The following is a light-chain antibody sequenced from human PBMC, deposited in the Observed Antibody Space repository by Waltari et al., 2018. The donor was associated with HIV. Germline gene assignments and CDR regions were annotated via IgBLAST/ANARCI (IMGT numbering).Light chain of an antibody. J-gene: IGLJ2*01. CDR1: DLGSIY. V-gene: IGLV3-1*01. CDR3: QAWATNSHVV. CDR2: EDV. Sequence: SYELTQPPSVSVSPGQTSSITCSGTDLGSIYVSWSQQKTVQSPLLVIFEDVKRPAGIPERFSGCNAGNADTLTISRTQAMDEADYYCQAWATNSHVVVGGGTKLTVL.